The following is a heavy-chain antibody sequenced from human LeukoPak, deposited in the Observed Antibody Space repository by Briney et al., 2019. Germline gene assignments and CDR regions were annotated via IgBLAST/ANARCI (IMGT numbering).Heavy chain of an antibody. V-gene: IGHV2-5*02. J-gene: IGHJ2*01. Sequence: SGPTLVKPTQTLTLTCTFSGFSLSTSGVGVGWIRQPPGKALEWLALIYWDDDKRYSPSLKSRLTITKDTSKNQVVLTMTNMDPVDTATYYCAHNGRGVGQWPFDWYFDLWGRGTLVTVSS. CDR3: AHNGRGVGQWPFDWYFDL. D-gene: IGHD6-19*01. CDR1: GFSLSTSGVG. CDR2: IYWDDDK.